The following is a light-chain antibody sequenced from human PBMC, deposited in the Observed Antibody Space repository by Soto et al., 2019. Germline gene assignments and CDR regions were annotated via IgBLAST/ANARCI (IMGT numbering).Light chain of an antibody. CDR2: ATS. CDR1: QGVNRW. V-gene: IGKV1-12*01. Sequence: DIPLTQSPSSVSASVGDRVTITCRASQGVNRWLAWYQQKPGKAPKLLIYATSTLQSGVPLRFSGSGSATDFTLTISSLQPEDSATYYCQQANTFPLTFGGGTKVEIK. J-gene: IGKJ4*01. CDR3: QQANTFPLT.